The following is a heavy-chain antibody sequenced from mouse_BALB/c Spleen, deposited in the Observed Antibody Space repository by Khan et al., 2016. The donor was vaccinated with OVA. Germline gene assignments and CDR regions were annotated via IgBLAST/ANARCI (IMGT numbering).Heavy chain of an antibody. J-gene: IGHJ1*01. CDR1: GFTFSSYG. CDR2: ISSGGSYT. D-gene: IGHD1-1*01. V-gene: IGHV5-6*01. Sequence: EVQLVESGGDLVKPGGSLKLSCAASGFTFSSYGMSWVRQTPDKRLEWVATISSGGSYTYYPDSVKGRFTISRDNAKNTLYLQMSSLKSEDTAMYYCARHDYYGSGYGGYFDVWGAGTTVTVSS. CDR3: ARHDYYGSGYGGYFDV.